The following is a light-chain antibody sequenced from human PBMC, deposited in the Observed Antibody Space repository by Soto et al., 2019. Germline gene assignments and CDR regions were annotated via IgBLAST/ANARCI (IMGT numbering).Light chain of an antibody. CDR1: SSDVGGYNH. CDR3: SLYASSSSYV. CDR2: EVT. V-gene: IGLV2-14*01. J-gene: IGLJ1*01. Sequence: QSVLTQPASVSGSPGQSITISCTGTSSDVGGYNHVSWYQIHPGKAPKLIIYEVTSRPSGVSYRFSGSKSGNSASLTISGLQAEDEADYYCSLYASSSSYVFGVGIKVAVL.